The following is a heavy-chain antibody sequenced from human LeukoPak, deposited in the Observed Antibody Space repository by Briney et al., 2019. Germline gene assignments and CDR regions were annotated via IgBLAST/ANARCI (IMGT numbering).Heavy chain of an antibody. CDR2: ISGSGGST. CDR3: AKVYCSGGRCYPDY. D-gene: IGHD2-15*01. CDR1: GFTFSSYA. Sequence: GGSLRLSCAASGFTFSSYAMSWVRQAPGKGLEWVSAISGSGGSTYYADSVKGRFTISRDNSKNTLYLQMNSLRAEDTAVYYCAKVYCSGGRCYPDYWGQGTLVTVSS. J-gene: IGHJ4*02. V-gene: IGHV3-23*01.